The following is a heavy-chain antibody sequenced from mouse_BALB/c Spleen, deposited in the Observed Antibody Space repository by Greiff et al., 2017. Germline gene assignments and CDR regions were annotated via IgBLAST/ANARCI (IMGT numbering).Heavy chain of an antibody. Sequence: QVQLQQSGAELMKPGASVKISCKATGYTFSSYWIEWVKQRPGHGLEWIGEILPGSGSTNYNEKFKGKATFTADTSSNTAYMQLSSLTSEDSAVYYCAHRYPYYAMDYWGQGTSVTVSS. D-gene: IGHD2-14*01. CDR2: ILPGSGST. V-gene: IGHV1-9*01. CDR1: GYTFSSYW. J-gene: IGHJ4*01. CDR3: AHRYPYYAMDY.